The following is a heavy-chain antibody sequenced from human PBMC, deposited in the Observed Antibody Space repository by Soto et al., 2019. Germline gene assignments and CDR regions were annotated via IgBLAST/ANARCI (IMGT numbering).Heavy chain of an antibody. CDR3: ARDKDPSMIVVVRFAFDI. CDR2: ISYDGTNK. D-gene: IGHD3-22*01. J-gene: IGHJ3*02. V-gene: IGHV3-30-3*01. Sequence: GGSLRLSCAASGFTFSTYAMHWVRQAPGKGLEWVAVISYDGTNKYYADSARGRFTISRDNSRDTLYLQMNSLRAEDTAVYFCARDKDPSMIVVVRFAFDIWGQGTMVTVSS. CDR1: GFTFSTYA.